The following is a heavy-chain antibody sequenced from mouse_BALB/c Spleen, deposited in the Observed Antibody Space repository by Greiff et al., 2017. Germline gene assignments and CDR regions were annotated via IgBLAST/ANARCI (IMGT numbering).Heavy chain of an antibody. CDR2: IDPANGNT. CDR1: GFNIKDTY. Sequence: VQLKQSGAELVKPGASVKLSCTASGFNIKDTYMHWVKQRPEQGLEWIGRIDPANGNTKYDPKFQGKATITADTSSNTAYLQLSSLTSEDTAVYYCARRDYDWYFDVWGAGTTVTVSS. V-gene: IGHV14-3*02. J-gene: IGHJ1*01. D-gene: IGHD1-1*02. CDR3: ARRDYDWYFDV.